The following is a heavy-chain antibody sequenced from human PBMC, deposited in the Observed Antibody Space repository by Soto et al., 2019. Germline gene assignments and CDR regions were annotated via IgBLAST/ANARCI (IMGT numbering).Heavy chain of an antibody. J-gene: IGHJ6*02. D-gene: IGHD2-15*01. CDR1: GFNFNSYT. Sequence: EVQLVESGGGLVKPGGSLRLSCAASGFNFNSYTINWVRQAPGKRLEWLSSIGSSGYIFSTDSVRGRFTISRDNAKNSVYLQINSLRAEDTAVYFCARDCSGGSCYPGMDVWGQGTTVTVSS. V-gene: IGHV3-21*01. CDR3: ARDCSGGSCYPGMDV. CDR2: IGSSGYI.